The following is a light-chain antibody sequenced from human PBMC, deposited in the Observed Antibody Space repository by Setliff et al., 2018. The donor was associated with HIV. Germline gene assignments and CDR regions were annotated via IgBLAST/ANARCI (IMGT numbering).Light chain of an antibody. V-gene: IGLV7-46*01. CDR3: LLSYSGARV. CDR1: TGAVTSGHY. Sequence: QAVVTQEPSLTVSPGETVTLTCGSSTGAVTSGHYPYWFQQKPGQAPTTLIYDTTYKHSWTPARFSGSLLGGKAALTLSGAQPEDEAEYYCLLSYSGARVFGGGT. CDR2: DTT. J-gene: IGLJ2*01.